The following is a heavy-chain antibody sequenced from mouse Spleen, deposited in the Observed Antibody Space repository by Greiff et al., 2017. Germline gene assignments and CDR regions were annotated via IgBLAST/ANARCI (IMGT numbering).Heavy chain of an antibody. D-gene: IGHD2-13*01. Sequence: QVQLKESGAELARPGASVKLSCKASGYTFTSYGISWVKQRTGQGLEWIGEIYPRSGNTYYNEKFKGKATLTADKSSSTAYMELRSLTSEDSAVYFCARGGDYGDYAWFAYWGQGTLVTVSA. CDR2: IYPRSGNT. V-gene: IGHV1-81*01. J-gene: IGHJ3*01. CDR3: ARGGDYGDYAWFAY. CDR1: GYTFTSYG.